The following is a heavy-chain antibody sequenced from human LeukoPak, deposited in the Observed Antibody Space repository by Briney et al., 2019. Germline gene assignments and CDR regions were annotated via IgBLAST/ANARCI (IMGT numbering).Heavy chain of an antibody. J-gene: IGHJ4*02. CDR3: VRDRGEFSYSHDY. Sequence: GSLRLSCAASGFTFSSYAMSWVRQAPGKGLEWIGEIHHSGSANYNPSLKSRVTISLDTSENHFSLRLSSVTAADTAVYYCVRDRGEFSYSHDYWGQGTLVTVSS. CDR2: IHHSGSA. CDR1: GFTFSSYAM. V-gene: IGHV4-4*02. D-gene: IGHD1-26*01.